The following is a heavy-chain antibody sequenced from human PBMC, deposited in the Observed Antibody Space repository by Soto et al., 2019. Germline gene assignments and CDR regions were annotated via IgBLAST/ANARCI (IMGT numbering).Heavy chain of an antibody. CDR2: ISGSGGST. D-gene: IGHD6-13*01. J-gene: IGHJ4*02. CDR3: AKDGVVSSSSWYFDY. CDR1: GFTFSSYA. V-gene: IGHV3-23*01. Sequence: GGYLRLSCAASGFTFSSYAMSWVRQAPGKGLEWVSAISGSGGSTYYADSVKGRCTISRDNSKNTLYLQMNSLRAEDTAVYYCAKDGVVSSSSWYFDYWGQGTLVTVSS.